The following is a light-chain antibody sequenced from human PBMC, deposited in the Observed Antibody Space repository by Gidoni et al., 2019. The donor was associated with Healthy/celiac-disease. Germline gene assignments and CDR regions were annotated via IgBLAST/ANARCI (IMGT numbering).Light chain of an antibody. Sequence: EIVLTHTPATLSLAPGERATLSCRASQSVRSYLAWYQQKPGQAPRLLIYDASNRATGIPARFSGRGSGTDFTLTISSLEPEDFAVYYCQQRSNWLTWTFGQGTKVEIK. CDR3: QQRSNWLTWT. J-gene: IGKJ1*01. CDR2: DAS. CDR1: QSVRSY. V-gene: IGKV3-11*01.